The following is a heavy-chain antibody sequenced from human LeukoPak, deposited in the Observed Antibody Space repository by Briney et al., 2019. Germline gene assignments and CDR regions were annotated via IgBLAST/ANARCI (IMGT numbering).Heavy chain of an antibody. V-gene: IGHV3-7*01. J-gene: IGHJ4*02. CDR3: VTMRGSYSFDY. CDR1: GFTFSSYW. Sequence: PGGSLRLSCAASGFTFSSYWMSWVRPAPGKGLEWVANIEHDGGEKYYVDSVKGRFTISRDNAKNSLYLQMNSLRAEDTAVYYCVTMRGSYSFDYWGQGTLVTVSS. CDR2: IEHDGGEK. D-gene: IGHD1-26*01.